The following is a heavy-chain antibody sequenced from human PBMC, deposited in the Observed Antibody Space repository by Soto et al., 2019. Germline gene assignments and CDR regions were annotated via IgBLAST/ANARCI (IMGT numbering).Heavy chain of an antibody. V-gene: IGHV3-21*02. Sequence: EVQLVESGGGLVKPGGSLRLSCAASGFTFSSYTMNWVRQAPGKGLEWVSCISSSDDYIYYADSVKGRFTISRDNAKNSLYLQMNSLRGEDTAVYYCARDLTTVTYERDSWGQGTLVTVSS. CDR2: ISSSDDYI. J-gene: IGHJ4*02. CDR1: GFTFSSYT. CDR3: ARDLTTVTYERDS. D-gene: IGHD4-17*01.